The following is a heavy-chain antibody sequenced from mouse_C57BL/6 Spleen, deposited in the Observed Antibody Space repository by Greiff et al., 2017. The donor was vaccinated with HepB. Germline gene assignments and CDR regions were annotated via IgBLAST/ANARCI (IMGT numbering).Heavy chain of an antibody. Sequence: QVQLQQPGAELVRPGSSVKLSCKASGYTFTSYWMHWVKQRPIQGLEWIGNIDPSDSETHYNQKFKDKATLTVDKSSSTAYMQLSSLTSEDSAVYYCERRAQATSYFDYWGQGTTLTVSS. CDR3: ERRAQATSYFDY. CDR1: GYTFTSYW. CDR2: IDPSDSET. V-gene: IGHV1-52*01. D-gene: IGHD3-2*02. J-gene: IGHJ2*01.